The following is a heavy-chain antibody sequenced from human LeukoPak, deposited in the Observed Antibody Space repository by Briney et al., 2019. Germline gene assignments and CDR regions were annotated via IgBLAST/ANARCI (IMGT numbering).Heavy chain of an antibody. CDR1: GGSISSYI. D-gene: IGHD3-16*01. V-gene: IGHV4-4*09. Sequence: SENLSLTCSVSGGSISSYIWSWIRQPPGKGLEWIGYIYTSGSTDYNPSLKSRVTISVDRSKNQFSLKLNSVTAADTAFYYCARQPGTGGINLWGQGTLVTVSS. CDR2: IYTSGST. CDR3: ARQPGTGGINL. J-gene: IGHJ4*02.